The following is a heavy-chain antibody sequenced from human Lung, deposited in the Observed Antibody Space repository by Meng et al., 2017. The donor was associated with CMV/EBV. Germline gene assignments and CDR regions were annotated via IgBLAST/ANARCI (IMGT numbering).Heavy chain of an antibody. CDR1: GSSIRPGYY. CDR3: ARVKGTTGPAYYFDY. Sequence: SETLSLXCSVSGSSIRPGYYWAWVRQPPGKGLEWIGSIFHSGTTYYNPSLKSRVTVSVDTSSSQFFLRLSSVTATDTAVYYCARVKGTTGPAYYFDYSGRGXLVTVSS. CDR2: IFHSGTT. J-gene: IGHJ4*02. V-gene: IGHV4-38-2*02. D-gene: IGHD4-11*01.